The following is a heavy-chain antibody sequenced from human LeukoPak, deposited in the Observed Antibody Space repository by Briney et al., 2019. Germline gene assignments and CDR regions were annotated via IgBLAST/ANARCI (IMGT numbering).Heavy chain of an antibody. CDR2: IYGADAA. CDR1: GFNVSSNY. D-gene: IGHD6-13*01. Sequence: PGGSLRLSCAASGFNVSSNYMTWIRQAPGKGLEWVSLIYGADAAYYAESVRGRFMISRDNLKNTLFLQVNSLRVEDTALYYCVTSTGQQFIPYDYWGQGTHVTVSS. V-gene: IGHV3-66*02. J-gene: IGHJ4*02. CDR3: VTSTGQQFIPYDY.